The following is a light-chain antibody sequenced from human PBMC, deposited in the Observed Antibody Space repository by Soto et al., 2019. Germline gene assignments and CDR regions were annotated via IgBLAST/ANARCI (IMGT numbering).Light chain of an antibody. Sequence: QSVLTQPASVSGSPGQSITISCTGTSRDVGGYDYVSWYQQHPGKAPKLLIYGVNNRPSGVSYRFSASKSAFTASLTISGLQAEDEAHYYCSSYTTSYFYVFGPGTKVTVL. V-gene: IGLV2-14*01. CDR2: GVN. J-gene: IGLJ1*01. CDR1: SRDVGGYDY. CDR3: SSYTTSYFYV.